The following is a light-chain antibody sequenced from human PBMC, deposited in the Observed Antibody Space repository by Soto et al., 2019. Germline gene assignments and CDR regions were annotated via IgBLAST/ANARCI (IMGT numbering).Light chain of an antibody. V-gene: IGLV1-44*01. CDR2: SNS. J-gene: IGLJ7*01. CDR1: SFNIGSNT. Sequence: LTQPPSASGTPGQRVTISCSGSSFNIGSNTVNWYQQLPGTAPKLLIYSNSQRPSGVPARFSGSKAGTAASLAISGLQSEDEADYYCAASDDSLKEPVFGGGTQLTVL. CDR3: AASDDSLKEPV.